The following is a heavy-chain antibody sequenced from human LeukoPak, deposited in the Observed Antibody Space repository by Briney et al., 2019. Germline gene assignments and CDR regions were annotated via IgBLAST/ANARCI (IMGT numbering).Heavy chain of an antibody. CDR2: IYTSGST. Sequence: SETLSLTCTVSRGSISIYYWSWIRQPPGKGLEWIGRIYTSGSTNYNPSLKSRVTMSVDTSKNQFSLKLSSVTAADTAVYYCARDLGYYDSSGYYSDNWFDPWGQGTLVTVSS. CDR3: ARDLGYYDSSGYYSDNWFDP. J-gene: IGHJ5*02. CDR1: RGSISIYY. D-gene: IGHD3-22*01. V-gene: IGHV4-4*07.